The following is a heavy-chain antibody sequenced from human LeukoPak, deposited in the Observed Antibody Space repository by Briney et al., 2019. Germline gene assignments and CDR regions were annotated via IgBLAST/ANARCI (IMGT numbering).Heavy chain of an antibody. V-gene: IGHV3-30*03. Sequence: GGSLRLSCAASGFTFSSYGMHWVRQAPGKGLEWVAVISYDGSNKYYADSVKGRFTISRDNSKNTLYLQMNSPRAEDTAVYYCATTHRVIKYFDYWGQGTLVTVSS. CDR2: ISYDGSNK. CDR1: GFTFSSYG. D-gene: IGHD2/OR15-2a*01. J-gene: IGHJ4*02. CDR3: ATTHRVIKYFDY.